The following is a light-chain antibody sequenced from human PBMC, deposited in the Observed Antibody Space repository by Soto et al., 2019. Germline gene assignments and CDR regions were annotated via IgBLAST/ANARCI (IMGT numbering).Light chain of an antibody. J-gene: IGKJ4*01. V-gene: IGKV3-11*01. Sequence: EIVLTQSPATLSLSXGERATLSCRASQSISSHLAWYQQKPGQAPRLLIYGASNRATGIPARFSGSGSGTDFTLTISSLEPEDFAVYYCQQRINWPLTFGGGTKVEIK. CDR3: QQRINWPLT. CDR2: GAS. CDR1: QSISSH.